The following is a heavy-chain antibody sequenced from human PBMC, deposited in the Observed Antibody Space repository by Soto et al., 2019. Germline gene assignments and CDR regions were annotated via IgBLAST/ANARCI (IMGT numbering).Heavy chain of an antibody. D-gene: IGHD3-3*01. CDR1: GGTFSSYA. CDR2: IIPIFGTA. CDR3: ARDLGKYYDFWSGYKYNWFDP. V-gene: IGHV1-69*13. Sequence: SVKVSCKASGGTFSSYAISWVRQAPGQGLEWMGGIIPIFGTANYAQKFQGRVTITADESTSTAYMELSSLRSEDTAVYYCARDLGKYYDFWSGYKYNWFDPWGRGTLVTASS. J-gene: IGHJ5*02.